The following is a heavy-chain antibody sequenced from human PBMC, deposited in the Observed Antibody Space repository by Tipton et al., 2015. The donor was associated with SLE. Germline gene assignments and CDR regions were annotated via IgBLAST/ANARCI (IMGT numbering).Heavy chain of an antibody. CDR1: GFTFSDYA. CDR3: AKAWSNSPVYWFFDL. V-gene: IGHV3-23*01. D-gene: IGHD3-10*01. CDR2: ITGSSVSDSGGGT. J-gene: IGHJ2*01. Sequence: SLRLSCVTSGFTFSDYAMSWVRQAPRKGLEWVSVITGSSVSDSGGGTYHADSVKGRFTMSRDNAKNSVYLQMNSLTPEDTALYYCAKAWSNSPVYWFFDLWGRGTLVAVSS.